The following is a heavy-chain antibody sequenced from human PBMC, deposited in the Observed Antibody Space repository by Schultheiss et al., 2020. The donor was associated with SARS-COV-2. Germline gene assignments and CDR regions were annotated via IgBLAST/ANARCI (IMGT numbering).Heavy chain of an antibody. J-gene: IGHJ6*02. CDR3: ARGPEYGDYG. V-gene: IGHV3-11*04. Sequence: GGSLRLSCAASGFTFSDYSMNWIRQAPGKGLEWLSYITADGRSTDFADSVKGRFTISRDNAKNSLYLQMDSLRVEDTAVYYCARGPEYGDYGWGQGTTVTVSS. CDR1: GFTFSDYS. CDR2: ITADGRST. D-gene: IGHD4-17*01.